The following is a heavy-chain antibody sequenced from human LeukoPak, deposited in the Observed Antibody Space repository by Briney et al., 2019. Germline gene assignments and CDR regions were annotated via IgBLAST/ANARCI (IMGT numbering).Heavy chain of an antibody. Sequence: GGSLRLSCAASGFTFSSYWMNWARQAPGKGLEWVASINHNGNVNYYVDSVKGRFTISRDNAKNTLHLQMNSLRAEDTAVYYCAKDLVDYGDYWGQGTLVTVSS. CDR3: AKDLVDYGDY. D-gene: IGHD3-9*01. CDR2: INHNGNVN. CDR1: GFTFSSYW. J-gene: IGHJ4*02. V-gene: IGHV3-7*03.